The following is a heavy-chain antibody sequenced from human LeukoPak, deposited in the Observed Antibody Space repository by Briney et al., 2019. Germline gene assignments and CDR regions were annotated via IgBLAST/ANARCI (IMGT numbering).Heavy chain of an antibody. V-gene: IGHV3-23*01. CDR1: GFTFSSYA. Sequence: GGSLRLSCAASGFTFSSYAMSWVRQAPGKGLEWVSAISGSGGSTYYADSVKGRFTISRDNSKNTLYLQMNSLRAEDTAVYYCATDLLPPPDYYYYYYMDVRGKGTTVTVSS. CDR2: ISGSGGST. CDR3: ATDLLPPPDYYYYYYMDV. J-gene: IGHJ6*03. D-gene: IGHD1-14*01.